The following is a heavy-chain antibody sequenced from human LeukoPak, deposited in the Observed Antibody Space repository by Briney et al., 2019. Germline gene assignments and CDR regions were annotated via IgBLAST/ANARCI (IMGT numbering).Heavy chain of an antibody. Sequence: SETLSLTCAVYGESFSGYFWSWIRQPPGKGLESIGYIYYSGSTNYNPSLKSRVTISVDMSKNQLSLKLRSVTAADTAVYYCARLQSGRYLDYWGQGTLVTVSS. J-gene: IGHJ4*02. CDR1: GESFSGYF. CDR3: ARLQSGRYLDY. CDR2: IYYSGST. V-gene: IGHV4-59*08. D-gene: IGHD1-26*01.